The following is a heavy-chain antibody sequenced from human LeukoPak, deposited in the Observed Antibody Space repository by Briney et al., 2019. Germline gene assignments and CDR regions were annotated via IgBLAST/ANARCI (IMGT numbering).Heavy chain of an antibody. V-gene: IGHV3-11*01. Sequence: GGSLRLSCAASGFTFSDYYMSWIRQAPGKGLEWLSYISSSGSTLYYADSVKGRFTISRDNAENSLYLQMSSLRAEDTAVYHCARGKDWSYSFDYWGQGTLVTVSS. CDR2: ISSSGSTL. D-gene: IGHD3/OR15-3a*01. CDR1: GFTFSDYY. CDR3: ARGKDWSYSFDY. J-gene: IGHJ4*02.